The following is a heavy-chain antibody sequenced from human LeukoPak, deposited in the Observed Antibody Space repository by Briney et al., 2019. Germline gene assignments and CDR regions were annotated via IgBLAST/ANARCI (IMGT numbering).Heavy chain of an antibody. J-gene: IGHJ2*01. D-gene: IGHD3-22*01. Sequence: PGGSLRLSCAASGFTFSSYWMHWVRQAPGKGLVWVSRINSDGSSTSYADSVKGRFTISRDNAKNTLYLQMNSLRAEDTAVYYCARVRYYYDSSGYYSPWYFDLWGRGTLVTVSS. CDR2: INSDGSST. V-gene: IGHV3-74*01. CDR3: ARVRYYYDSSGYYSPWYFDL. CDR1: GFTFSSYW.